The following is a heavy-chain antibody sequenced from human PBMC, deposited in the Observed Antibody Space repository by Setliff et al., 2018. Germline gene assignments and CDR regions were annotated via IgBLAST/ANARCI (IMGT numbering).Heavy chain of an antibody. CDR3: VRDRTAYSYGLDV. J-gene: IGHJ6*02. D-gene: IGHD5-18*01. CDR2: IYHNGNT. CDR1: GGSISPYF. Sequence: SETLSLTCSVSGGSISPYFWSWIRQPPGKGLEWIGYIYHNGNTNFNPSLKTRVTMSVDTSKNQFALNLTSVTAADTAVYYCVRDRTAYSYGLDVWGQGTTVTV. V-gene: IGHV4-59*01.